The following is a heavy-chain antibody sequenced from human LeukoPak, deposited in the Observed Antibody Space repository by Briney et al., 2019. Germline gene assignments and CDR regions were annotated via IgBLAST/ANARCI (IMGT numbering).Heavy chain of an antibody. CDR3: AKALGPAMVRGVIHY. CDR1: GFTFSNYG. CDR2: IRYDGSIR. Sequence: GSLRLSCAASGFTFSNYGMHWVRQAPGKGLEWVTFIRYDGSIRYYADSVKGRFTISRDHSKNTLYLQMHSLRAEDTAVYYCAKALGPAMVRGVIHYWGQGILVTVSS. D-gene: IGHD3-10*01. J-gene: IGHJ4*02. V-gene: IGHV3-30*02.